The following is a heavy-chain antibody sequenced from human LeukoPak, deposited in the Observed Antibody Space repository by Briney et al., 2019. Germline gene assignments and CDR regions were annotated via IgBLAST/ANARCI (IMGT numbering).Heavy chain of an antibody. Sequence: GGSLILSCAASGFSFSDSWMDWVRQAPGKGLEWVANIKPDGSEIYYVDAVKGRFTISRDNAKNSLYLQMNSLRAEDTAVYYCTRSLDYWGQGILVTVSS. D-gene: IGHD2-15*01. CDR3: TRSLDY. J-gene: IGHJ4*02. CDR1: GFSFSDSW. V-gene: IGHV3-7*02. CDR2: IKPDGSEI.